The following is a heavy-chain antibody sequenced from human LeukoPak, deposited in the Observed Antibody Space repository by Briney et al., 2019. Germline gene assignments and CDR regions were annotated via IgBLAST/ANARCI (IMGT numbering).Heavy chain of an antibody. CDR1: GFTFSVAA. CDR3: ARDLTGVFDY. CDR2: ISSSSSYI. V-gene: IGHV3-21*01. Sequence: TGGSLRLSCAASGFTFSVAAVTWVRQAPGKGLKWVSSISSSSSYIYYADSVKGRFTISRDNAKNSLYLQMNSLRAEDMAVYYCARDLTGVFDYWGQGTLVTVSS. D-gene: IGHD7-27*01. J-gene: IGHJ4*02.